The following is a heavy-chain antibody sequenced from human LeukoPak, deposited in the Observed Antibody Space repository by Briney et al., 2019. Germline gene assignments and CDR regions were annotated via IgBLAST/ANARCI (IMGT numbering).Heavy chain of an antibody. CDR1: GFTFDDYA. Sequence: GGSLRLSCAVSGFTFDDYAMHWVRQVPGKGLEWVSGINWNSGSIGYADSVKGRFTISRDNAKNSLYLQMNSLRAEDTALYYCAKDISPRQWLVIGGATFDYWGQGTLVTVSS. V-gene: IGHV3-9*01. CDR2: INWNSGSI. J-gene: IGHJ4*02. D-gene: IGHD6-19*01. CDR3: AKDISPRQWLVIGGATFDY.